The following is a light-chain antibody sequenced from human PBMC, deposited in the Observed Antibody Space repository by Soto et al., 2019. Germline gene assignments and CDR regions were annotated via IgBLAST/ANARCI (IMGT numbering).Light chain of an antibody. V-gene: IGLV2-14*01. J-gene: IGLJ1*01. CDR3: VSYTTFSSYV. CDR2: DVS. CDR1: SSDVGSYIY. Sequence: QSALTQPASVSGSPGQSITISCTGTSSDVGSYIYVSWYQHHPGKAPKLMIYDVSNRPSGVSNRFSGSKSGNTAYLTISGLQAEDEAEYYCVSYTTFSSYVFGTGTKLTVL.